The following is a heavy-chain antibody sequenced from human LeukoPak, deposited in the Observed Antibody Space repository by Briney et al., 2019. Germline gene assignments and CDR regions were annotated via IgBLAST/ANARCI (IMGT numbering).Heavy chain of an antibody. CDR1: GFTFSSYA. V-gene: IGHV3-30-3*01. CDR3: ARDRRWLVGFDY. J-gene: IGHJ4*02. CDR2: ISYDGSNK. D-gene: IGHD6-19*01. Sequence: PGGSLRLSCAASGFTFSSYAMHWVRQAPGKGLEWVAVISYDGSNKYYADSVKGRFTISRDNSKNTLYLQMNSLRAEDTAVYYCARDRRWLVGFDYWGQGTLVTVSS.